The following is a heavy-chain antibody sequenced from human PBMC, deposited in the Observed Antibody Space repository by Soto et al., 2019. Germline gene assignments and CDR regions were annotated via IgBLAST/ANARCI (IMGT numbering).Heavy chain of an antibody. V-gene: IGHV4-39*01. CDR2: IFYDGYT. J-gene: IGHJ4*02. Sequence: PSETLSLTCTVSGDSISGSPYFWGWIRQPPGKRLEWIGSIFYDGYTLYTPSLRSRVTISVDTSKNQFSLKLASVAAADTAVYYCARQLIYWGQGTQVTVSS. CDR3: ARQLIY. D-gene: IGHD6-13*01. CDR1: GDSISGSPYF.